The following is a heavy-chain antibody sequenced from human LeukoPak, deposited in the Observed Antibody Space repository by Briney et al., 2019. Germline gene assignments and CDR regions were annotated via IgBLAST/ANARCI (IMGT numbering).Heavy chain of an antibody. V-gene: IGHV3-53*01. D-gene: IGHD2-21*02. CDR2: IYSGGST. J-gene: IGHJ4*02. CDR3: ASHTAYCGGDCYSN. CDR1: GFTVSSNY. Sequence: PGGSLRLSCAASGFTVSSNYMSWVRQAPGKGLEWVSVIYSGGSTYYADSVKGRFTISRDNSEITLYLQMNGLRAEDTAVYYCASHTAYCGGDCYSNWGQGTLVTVSS.